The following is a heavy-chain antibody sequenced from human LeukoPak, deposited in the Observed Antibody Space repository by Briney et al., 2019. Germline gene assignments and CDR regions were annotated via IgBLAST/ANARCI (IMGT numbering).Heavy chain of an antibody. CDR2: ISWNGARI. D-gene: IGHD6-19*01. CDR1: GFTFAEYT. V-gene: IGHV3-43*01. CDR3: VKDLVAASENVRGWYPMDY. J-gene: IGHJ4*02. Sequence: GGSLRLSCAASGFTFAEYTMHWVRQAPGKGLEWVSLISWNGARIHYGDSVKGRFTISRDNSKNSLYLQMNSLRTEDTALYYCVKDLVAASENVRGWYPMDYWGQGTLVAVSS.